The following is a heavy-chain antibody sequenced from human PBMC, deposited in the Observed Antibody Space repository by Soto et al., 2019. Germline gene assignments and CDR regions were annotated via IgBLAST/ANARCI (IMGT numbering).Heavy chain of an antibody. J-gene: IGHJ3*02. CDR3: AKSIWRIYDPDAFHI. V-gene: IGHV3-23*01. CDR1: GFTFSSYA. D-gene: IGHD5-12*01. Sequence: PGGSLRLSCAAPGFTFSSYAMGWVRQAPGKGLEWVSAISGSGGSTYYADSVKGRFTISRDNSKNMLYLQMNSLRAEDTAEYYCAKSIWRIYDPDAFHIWGQGTMVTVSS. CDR2: ISGSGGST.